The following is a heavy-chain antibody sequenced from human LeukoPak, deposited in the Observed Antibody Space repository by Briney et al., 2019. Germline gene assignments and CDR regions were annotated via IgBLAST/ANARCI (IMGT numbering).Heavy chain of an antibody. CDR3: ARDFPAYYDILTGYYSLSPLDY. Sequence: PGGSLRLSCAASGFTFSSYEMNWVRQAPGKGLEWVSYISSSGSTIYYADSVKGRFTISRDNAKNSLYLQMNSLRAEDTAVYYCARDFPAYYDILTGYYSLSPLDYWGQGTLVTVSS. CDR2: ISSSGSTI. D-gene: IGHD3-9*01. CDR1: GFTFSSYE. V-gene: IGHV3-48*03. J-gene: IGHJ4*02.